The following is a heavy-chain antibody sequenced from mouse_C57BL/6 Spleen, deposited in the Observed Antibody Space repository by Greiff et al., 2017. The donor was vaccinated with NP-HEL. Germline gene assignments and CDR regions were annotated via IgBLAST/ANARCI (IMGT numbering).Heavy chain of an antibody. D-gene: IGHD2-1*01. CDR3: AREAYGNYDAMDY. CDR2: IYPGDGDT. V-gene: IGHV1-80*01. J-gene: IGHJ4*01. CDR1: GYAFSSYW. Sequence: QVQLQQSGAELVKPGASVKISCKASGYAFSSYWMSWVKQRPGKGLEWIGQIYPGDGDTNYNGKFKGKATLTADKSSSTAYMQLSSLTSEDSAVYFCAREAYGNYDAMDYWGQGTSVTVSS.